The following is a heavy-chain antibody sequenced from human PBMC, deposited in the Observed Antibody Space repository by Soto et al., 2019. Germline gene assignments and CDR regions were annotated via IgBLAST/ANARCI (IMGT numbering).Heavy chain of an antibody. Sequence: ASVKVSCKASGYTFTSYGISWVRQAPGQGLEWMGWISAYNGNTNYAQKLQGRVTMTTDTSASTAYMELRSLRSDDTAVYYCARDPIAVAGTQGWFDPWGQGTLVTAPQ. CDR2: ISAYNGNT. CDR3: ARDPIAVAGTQGWFDP. CDR1: GYTFTSYG. D-gene: IGHD6-19*01. V-gene: IGHV1-18*04. J-gene: IGHJ5*02.